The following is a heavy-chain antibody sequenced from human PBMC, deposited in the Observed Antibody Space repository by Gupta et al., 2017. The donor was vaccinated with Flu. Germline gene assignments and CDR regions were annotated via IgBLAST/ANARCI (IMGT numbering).Heavy chain of an antibody. CDR3: ARSVVTPSTQRLNWFDP. Sequence: QVQLVQSGAEVKKPGSSVKVSCKASGGTFSSFAISWVRQAPGQGLEWMGGIIPIFGTANYAQKFQGRVTITADESTSTAYMELSSLRSEDTAVYYCARSVVTPSTQRLNWFDPWGQGTLVTVSS. CDR2: IIPIFGTA. J-gene: IGHJ5*02. V-gene: IGHV1-69*01. CDR1: GGTFSSFA. D-gene: IGHD4-23*01.